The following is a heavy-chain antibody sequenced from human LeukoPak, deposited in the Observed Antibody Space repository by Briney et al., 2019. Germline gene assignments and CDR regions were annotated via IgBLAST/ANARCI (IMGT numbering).Heavy chain of an antibody. CDR1: GGTFKTYP. Sequence: GASVKVSCKASGGTFKTYPITWVRQAPGQGLEWMGRIIPILGIPNYAQSFQGRVTITADKSTSTAYMELSSLRSEDTAVYYCARDLRPFQKVSQDNYALDVWGQGTTVTVSS. CDR3: ARDLRPFQKVSQDNYALDV. CDR2: IIPILGIP. J-gene: IGHJ6*02. D-gene: IGHD2/OR15-2a*01. V-gene: IGHV1-69*04.